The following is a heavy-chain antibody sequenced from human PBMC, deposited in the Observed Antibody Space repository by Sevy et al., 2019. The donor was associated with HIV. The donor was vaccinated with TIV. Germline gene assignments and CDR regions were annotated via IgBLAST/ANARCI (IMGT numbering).Heavy chain of an antibody. CDR2: VFHTGDS. V-gene: IGHV4-59*01. D-gene: IGHD2-21*01. J-gene: IGHJ3*02. CDR3: ARSRAHPRDSDDGFAT. CDR1: GGSITSYY. Sequence: SETLCLTCTVSGGSITSYYWNWIRRRPGKGLEWIGHVFHTGDSNYNPSLKSRITISLATSKNQFSLNLSSLTAADTATYYCARSRAHPRDSDDGFATWGRGTMVTVSS.